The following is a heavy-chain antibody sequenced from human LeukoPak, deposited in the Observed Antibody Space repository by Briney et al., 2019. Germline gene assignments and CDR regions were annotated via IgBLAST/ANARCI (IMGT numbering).Heavy chain of an antibody. V-gene: IGHV1-46*01. CDR1: GDTFTSYG. CDR2: INPSGGST. D-gene: IGHD3-22*01. CDR3: AKDHRYGISGYPGY. Sequence: ASVKVSCKASGDTFTSYGFSWVRQAPGQGLEWMGIINPSGGSTSYAQKFQGRVTMTRDTSTGTVYMELSSLRSEDTAVYYCAKDHRYGISGYPGYWGQGTLVTVSS. J-gene: IGHJ4*02.